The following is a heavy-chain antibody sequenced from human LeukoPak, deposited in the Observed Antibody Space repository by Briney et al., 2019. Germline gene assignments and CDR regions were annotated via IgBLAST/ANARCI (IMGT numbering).Heavy chain of an antibody. Sequence: GGSLRPSCAASGATFSSYGMHWVRQAPGKGLEWLALISSDGNDKLYGDSVKGRFTISRDDSKSTLYLQMNSLRAEDTAVYYCTTKVIRGNSGDDYDDWGQGTLVTVSS. CDR3: TTKVIRGNSGDDYDD. J-gene: IGHJ4*02. V-gene: IGHV3-30*03. CDR2: ISSDGNDK. D-gene: IGHD5-12*01. CDR1: GATFSSYG.